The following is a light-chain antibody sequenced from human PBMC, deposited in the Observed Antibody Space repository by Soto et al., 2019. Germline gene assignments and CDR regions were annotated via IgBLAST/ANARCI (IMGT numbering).Light chain of an antibody. CDR2: IND. CDR1: GSTIGAGYD. Sequence: QSVLTQPPSVSGAPGQRVTISCTGSGSTIGAGYDVHWYQQLPGTAPRLLIYINDQRPSGVPGRSSASTSGTSASLAISGLQSDDEADYYCATWDDDLNAAVFGGGTQLTVL. CDR3: ATWDDDLNAAV. J-gene: IGLJ7*01. V-gene: IGLV1-40*01.